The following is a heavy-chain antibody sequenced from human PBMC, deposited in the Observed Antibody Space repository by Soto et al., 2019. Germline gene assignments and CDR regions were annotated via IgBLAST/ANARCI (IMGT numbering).Heavy chain of an antibody. Sequence: GASLKLSCQGSGYAFSSYWISWVRQMPGKGLEWMGIIYPGDSDTRYSPSFQGQVTISVDKSITTAYLQWSSLKASDTAMYYCARGYCTATICDPWFDPWGQGTLVTSPQ. CDR1: GYAFSSYW. CDR2: IYPGDSDT. D-gene: IGHD2-8*02. V-gene: IGHV5-51*01. J-gene: IGHJ5*02. CDR3: ARGYCTATICDPWFDP.